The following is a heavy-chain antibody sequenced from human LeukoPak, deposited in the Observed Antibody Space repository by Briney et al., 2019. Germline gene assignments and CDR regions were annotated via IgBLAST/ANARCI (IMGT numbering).Heavy chain of an antibody. D-gene: IGHD2-2*01. Sequence: PGGSLRLSCAASGFTFSSYSMNWVRQAPGKGLEWVSSISSSSSYIYYADSVKGRFTISRDNAKNSLYLQMNSLRAEDTAVYYCAGARSSTSCYPWGGWFDPWGQGTLVTVSS. CDR1: GFTFSSYS. CDR3: AGARSSTSCYPWGGWFDP. V-gene: IGHV3-21*01. CDR2: ISSSSSYI. J-gene: IGHJ5*02.